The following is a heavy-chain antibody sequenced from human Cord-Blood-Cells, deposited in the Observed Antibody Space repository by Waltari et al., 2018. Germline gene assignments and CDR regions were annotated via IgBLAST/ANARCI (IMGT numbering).Heavy chain of an antibody. CDR3: AKGEGSGSYYYYYYYMDV. Sequence: EVQLVESGGGLVQPGGSLRLSCAASGFTFSSYAMSWVRQAPGKGLGWVPAISGCGWGAAIRGSGCSTYYADSVKGRFTISRDNSKNTLYLQMNSLRAEDTAVYYCAKGEGSGSYYYYYYYMDVWGKGTTVTVSS. D-gene: IGHD3-10*01. V-gene: IGHV3-23*04. CDR1: GFTFSSYA. J-gene: IGHJ6*03. CDR2: IRGSGCST.